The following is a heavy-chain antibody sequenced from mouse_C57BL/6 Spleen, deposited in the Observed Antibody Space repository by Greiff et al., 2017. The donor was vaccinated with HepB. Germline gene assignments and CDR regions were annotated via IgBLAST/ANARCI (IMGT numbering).Heavy chain of an antibody. V-gene: IGHV1-72*01. CDR3: ARRYYGSGYYFDY. Sequence: QVQLKQPGAELVKPGASVKLSCKASGYTFTSYWMHWVKQRPGRGLEWIGRIDPNSGGTKYNEKFKSKATLTVDKPSSTAYMQLSSLTSEDSAVYDCARRYYGSGYYFDYWGQGTTLTVSS. CDR1: GYTFTSYW. CDR2: IDPNSGGT. D-gene: IGHD1-1*01. J-gene: IGHJ2*01.